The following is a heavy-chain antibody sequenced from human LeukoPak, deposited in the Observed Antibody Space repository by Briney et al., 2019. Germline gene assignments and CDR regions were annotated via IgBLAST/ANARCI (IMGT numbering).Heavy chain of an antibody. J-gene: IGHJ4*02. D-gene: IGHD2-2*01. CDR1: GFTFSSYS. CDR3: ARLRGTLVPASSFDY. CDR2: ISSSSSYI. V-gene: IGHV3-21*01. Sequence: MSGGSLRLSCAASGFTFSSYSMNWVRQAPGKGLEWVSSISSSSSYIYYADSVKGRFTISRDNAKNSLYLQMNSLRAEDTAVYYCARLRGTLVPASSFDYWGQGTLVTVSS.